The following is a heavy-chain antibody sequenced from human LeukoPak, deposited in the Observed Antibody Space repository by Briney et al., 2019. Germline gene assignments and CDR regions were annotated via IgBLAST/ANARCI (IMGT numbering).Heavy chain of an antibody. D-gene: IGHD5-18*01. V-gene: IGHV4-59*08. CDR1: GGSINSYY. CDR2: IYYSGST. J-gene: IGHJ5*02. Sequence: SETLSLTCTVSGGSINSYYWSWLRQPPGNGLEWIGYIYYSGSTNYNPSLKSRVTISADTSKNQFSLKLSSVTAADTAVYYCARLGLPRSWFDPWGQGTLVTVSS. CDR3: ARLGLPRSWFDP.